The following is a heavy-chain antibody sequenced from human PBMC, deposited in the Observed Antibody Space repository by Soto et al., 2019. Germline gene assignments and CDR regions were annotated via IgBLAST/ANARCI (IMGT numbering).Heavy chain of an antibody. CDR3: ARARTGDY. CDR1: GFPFWTYE. Sequence: GGSLRLSCAASGFPFWTYEMNWVRQAPGKGLEWVSYISSSGNNINYADSVKGRFTISRDNAKNSLSLQMNSLRADDSAVYYCARARTGDYWGQGTLVTVSS. CDR2: ISSSGNNI. V-gene: IGHV3-48*03. J-gene: IGHJ4*02. D-gene: IGHD4-17*01.